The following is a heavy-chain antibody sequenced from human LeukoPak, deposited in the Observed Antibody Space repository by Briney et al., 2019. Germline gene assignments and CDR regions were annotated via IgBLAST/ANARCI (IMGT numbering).Heavy chain of an antibody. CDR2: IYYSGST. D-gene: IGHD2-15*01. J-gene: IGHJ6*02. Sequence: PSETLSLTCTVSGGSISSSSYYWSWIRQPPGKGLEWIGYIYYSGSTNYNPSLKSRVTISVDTSKNQFSLKLSSVTAADTAVYYCARLGYCSGGSCYSNYYYYYGMDVWGQGTTVTVSS. CDR1: GGSISSSSYY. CDR3: ARLGYCSGGSCYSNYYYYYGMDV. V-gene: IGHV4-61*05.